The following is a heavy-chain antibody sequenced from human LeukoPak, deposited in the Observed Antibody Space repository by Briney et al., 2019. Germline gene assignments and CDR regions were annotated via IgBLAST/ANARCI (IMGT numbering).Heavy chain of an antibody. J-gene: IGHJ4*02. V-gene: IGHV3-7*03. CDR3: AKDGGLWVSAHWGDS. Sequence: GGSLRLSCAASGFTFSSSAMSWVRLAPGKGLEWVANIKEDGTETYYVDSVKGRFTISRDNAKNSLYLQMNSLRAEDTAVYYCAKDGGLWVSAHWGDSWGRGTLVTVSS. CDR1: GFTFSSSA. D-gene: IGHD7-27*01. CDR2: IKEDGTET.